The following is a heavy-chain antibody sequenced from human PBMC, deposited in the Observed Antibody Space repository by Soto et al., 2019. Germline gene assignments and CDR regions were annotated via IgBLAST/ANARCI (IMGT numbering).Heavy chain of an antibody. D-gene: IGHD6-13*01. CDR2: VYYTGTT. V-gene: IGHV4-59*01. CDR1: GGSISSYF. J-gene: IGHJ4*02. CDR3: ARDLAAVPRAFDY. Sequence: TLSLTCTVSGGSISSYFYIWVRQPPGKGLEWIGSVYYTGTTDYNPSLKSRVTISVDTSKTQFSLNLRFVTAADTAVYYCARDLAAVPRAFDYWGRGTLVTVSS.